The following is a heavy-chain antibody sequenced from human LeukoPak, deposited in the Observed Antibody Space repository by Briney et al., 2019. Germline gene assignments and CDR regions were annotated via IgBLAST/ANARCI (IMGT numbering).Heavy chain of an antibody. CDR1: GGSISSSSYY. J-gene: IGHJ4*02. CDR3: ARDSPGRTDY. Sequence: YPSETLSLTCTVSGGSISSSSYYWGWIRQPPGKGLEWIGSIYYSGSTYYNPSLKSRVTISVDTSKNQFSLKLSSVTSADTAVYYCARDSPGRTDYWGQGTLVTVSS. V-gene: IGHV4-39*07. CDR2: IYYSGST.